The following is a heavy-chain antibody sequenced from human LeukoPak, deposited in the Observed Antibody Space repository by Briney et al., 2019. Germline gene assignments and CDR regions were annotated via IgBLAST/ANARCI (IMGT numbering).Heavy chain of an antibody. D-gene: IGHD3-3*01. CDR3: ARDKGRFLEWLLLGDSPIDP. CDR2: ISAYNGNT. J-gene: IGHJ5*02. CDR1: GYTFTSYG. V-gene: IGHV1-18*01. Sequence: ASVKVSCKASGYTFTSYGINWVRQAPGQGLEWMGWISAYNGNTNYAQKLQGRVTMTTDTSTSTAYMELRSLRSDDTAVYYCARDKGRFLEWLLLGDSPIDPWGQGTLVTVSS.